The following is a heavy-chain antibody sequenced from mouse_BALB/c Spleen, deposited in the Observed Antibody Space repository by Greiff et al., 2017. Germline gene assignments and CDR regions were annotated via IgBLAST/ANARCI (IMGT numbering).Heavy chain of an antibody. V-gene: IGHV5-12-2*01. J-gene: IGHJ2*01. CDR1: GFTFSSYT. CDR2: ISNGGGST. CDR3: ARQGAGFDY. Sequence: EVKLVESGGGLVQPGGSPKLSCAASGFTFSSYTMSWVRQTPEKRLEWVAYISNGGGSTYYPDTVKGRFTISRDNAKNTLYLQMSSLKSEDTAMYYCARQGAGFDYWGQGTTLTVSS.